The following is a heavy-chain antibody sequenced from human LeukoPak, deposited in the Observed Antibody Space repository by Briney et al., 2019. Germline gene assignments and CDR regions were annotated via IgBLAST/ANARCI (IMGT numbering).Heavy chain of an antibody. CDR3: ASSRAAGPSTGYYFY. V-gene: IGHV3-48*03. CDR1: GFTFSSYE. CDR2: ISSSGSTI. D-gene: IGHD3-9*01. Sequence: GGSLRLSCAASGFTFSSYEMNWVRQAPGKGLEWVSYISSSGSTIYYADSVKGRFTISRGNAKNSLYLQMNSLRAEDTAVYYCASSRAAGPSTGYYFYWGQGTLVTVSS. J-gene: IGHJ4*02.